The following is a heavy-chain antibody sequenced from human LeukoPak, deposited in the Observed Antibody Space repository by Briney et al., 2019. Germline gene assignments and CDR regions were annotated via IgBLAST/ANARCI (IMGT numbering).Heavy chain of an antibody. V-gene: IGHV4-38-2*02. Sequence: PSETLSLTCTVSRFSISSGYYWGWIRQPPGRGLEWIGSIYHSGSTYYNPSLKSRVTISVDTSKNQFSLKLSSVTAADTAVYYCARDRSTVTTYYYYMDVWGKGTTVTVSS. J-gene: IGHJ6*03. CDR1: RFSISSGYY. CDR3: ARDRSTVTTYYYYMDV. CDR2: IYHSGST. D-gene: IGHD4-17*01.